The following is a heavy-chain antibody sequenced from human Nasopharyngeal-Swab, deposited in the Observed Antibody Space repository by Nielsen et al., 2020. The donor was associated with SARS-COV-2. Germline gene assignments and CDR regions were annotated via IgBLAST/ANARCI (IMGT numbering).Heavy chain of an antibody. CDR1: GGSLNNYW. V-gene: IGHV4-34*01. Sequence: SETLSLTCAVSGGSLNNYWWSWIRQTPGKGLEWIGEIYHRGTTNYNPSLKSRVTISVDTSKNQFSLELISVTAADTAVYYCARHIRSWDAFDIWGQGTTVTVSS. CDR3: ARHIRSWDAFDI. D-gene: IGHD1-26*01. CDR2: IYHRGTT. J-gene: IGHJ3*02.